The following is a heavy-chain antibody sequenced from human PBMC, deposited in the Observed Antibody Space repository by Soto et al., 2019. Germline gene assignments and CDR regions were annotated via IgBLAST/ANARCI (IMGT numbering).Heavy chain of an antibody. V-gene: IGHV4-61*01. J-gene: IGHJ4*02. CDR3: ARDFAYFDS. CDR1: GACLKSGSYS. CDR2: VYHTGRT. D-gene: IGHD3-3*01. Sequence: EPLSLTCTVSGACLKSGSYSWSWIRQPPGKGLEWIGYVYHTGRTSYNPSLKSRVSISMDTSKNQFSLNLDSVTAADTAVYFCARDFAYFDSWGRGTLVTVSS.